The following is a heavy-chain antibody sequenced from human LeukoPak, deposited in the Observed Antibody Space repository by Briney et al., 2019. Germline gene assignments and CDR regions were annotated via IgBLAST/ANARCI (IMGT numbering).Heavy chain of an antibody. J-gene: IGHJ4*02. CDR1: GFTFTNYW. Sequence: GGSLRLPCAASGFTFTNYWMSWVRQAPGKGLELVANIKQDRSEKYYVDSVKGRFTISRDNSKNTLYLQMNSLRAEDTAVYYCAKGVSAYGYPTHFDYWGQGTLVTVSS. D-gene: IGHD5-18*01. CDR3: AKGVSAYGYPTHFDY. CDR2: IKQDRSEK. V-gene: IGHV3-7*03.